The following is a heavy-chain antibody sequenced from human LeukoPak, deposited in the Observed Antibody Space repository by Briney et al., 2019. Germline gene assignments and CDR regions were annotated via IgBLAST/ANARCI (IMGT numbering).Heavy chain of an antibody. CDR2: LDPEDGET. V-gene: IGHV1-24*01. D-gene: IGHD3-10*01. J-gene: IGHJ4*02. CDR1: GYTLTELS. CDR3: ATYMVRGVARAKRFDY. Sequence: ASVKVSCEVSGYTLTELSMHWVRQAPGKGLEWMGGLDPEDGETIYAQEFQGRVTMTEDTSTDTAYMELSSLRSEDTAVYYCATYMVRGVARAKRFDYWGQGTLVTVSS.